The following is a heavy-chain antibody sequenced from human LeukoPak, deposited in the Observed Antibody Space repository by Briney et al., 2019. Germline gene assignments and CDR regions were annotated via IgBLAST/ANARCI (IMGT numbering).Heavy chain of an antibody. Sequence: SVKVSCKASGGTFSSYAISWVRQAPGQGLEWMGRIIPILGIANYAQKFQGRVTITADKSTSTAYMELSSLRSEDTAVYYCASGGAYCGGDCYSGDYWGQGTLVTVSS. V-gene: IGHV1-69*04. J-gene: IGHJ4*02. CDR2: IIPILGIA. D-gene: IGHD2-21*02. CDR1: GGTFSSYA. CDR3: ASGGAYCGGDCYSGDY.